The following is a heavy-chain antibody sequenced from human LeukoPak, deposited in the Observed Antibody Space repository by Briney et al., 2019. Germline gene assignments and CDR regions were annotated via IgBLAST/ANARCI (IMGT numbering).Heavy chain of an antibody. D-gene: IGHD3-10*01. CDR1: GYTFTGYY. CDR2: INPNSGGT. J-gene: IGHJ4*02. Sequence: GASVKVSCKASGYTFTGYYMHWVRQAPGQGLEWMGWINPNSGGTNYAQKFQGRVTMTRDTSISTAYMELSRLRSDDTAVYCCARDSRRFSTVLDYWGQGTLVTASS. V-gene: IGHV1-2*02. CDR3: ARDSRRFSTVLDY.